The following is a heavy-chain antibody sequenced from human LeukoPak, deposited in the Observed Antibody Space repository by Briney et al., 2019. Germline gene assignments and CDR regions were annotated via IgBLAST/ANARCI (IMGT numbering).Heavy chain of an antibody. CDR1: GFRFDGYA. CDR3: ARADRYGTTWYGRVDY. V-gene: IGHV3-23*01. D-gene: IGHD6-13*01. Sequence: PGGSLRLSCAASGFRFDGYAMSWVRQAPGKGLESVSDIRSTGGTTAYADSVKGRFTISRDNSRNTLYLQMNSLRAEDTAVYYCARADRYGTTWYGRVDYWGQGTLVTVSS. CDR2: IRSTGGTT. J-gene: IGHJ4*02.